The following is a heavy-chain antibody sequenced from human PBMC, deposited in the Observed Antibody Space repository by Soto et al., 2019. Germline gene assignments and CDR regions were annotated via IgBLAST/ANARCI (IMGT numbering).Heavy chain of an antibody. Sequence: EVQLVESGGGLVKPGGSLRLSCVASGFTFSSYSMNWVRQAPGKGLEWVSSISTISNYIYYADSVKGRFTISRDNAKNSLYLQMNSLRAEDMAVYYCARVHPESLLAEYYFDFWGQGTLVTVSS. CDR3: ARVHPESLLAEYYFDF. V-gene: IGHV3-21*01. J-gene: IGHJ4*02. D-gene: IGHD3-3*02. CDR1: GFTFSSYS. CDR2: ISTISNYI.